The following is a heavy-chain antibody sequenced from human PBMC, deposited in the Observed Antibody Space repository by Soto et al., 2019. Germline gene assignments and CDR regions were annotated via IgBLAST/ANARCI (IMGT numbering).Heavy chain of an antibody. CDR3: ARAMVGFVLMVYVQPYYYYGMDV. V-gene: IGHV1-2*02. CDR1: GYTFPSYY. D-gene: IGHD2-8*01. J-gene: IGHJ6*02. Sequence: VVSLEVSCKSSGYTFPSYYMHWVRQAPVQVLEWMGWINPNSGGTNYAQKFQGRVTMTRDTSISTAYMELSRLRSDDTAVYYCARAMVGFVLMVYVQPYYYYGMDVWGQGTTITVSS. CDR2: INPNSGGT.